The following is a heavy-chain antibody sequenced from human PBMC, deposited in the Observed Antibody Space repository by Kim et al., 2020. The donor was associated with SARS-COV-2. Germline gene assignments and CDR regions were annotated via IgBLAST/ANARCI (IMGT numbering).Heavy chain of an antibody. V-gene: IGHV4-61*01. J-gene: IGHJ4*02. Sequence: SETLTLTCTVSGGSVSSGSYYWSWIRQPPGKGLEWIGYIYYSGSTNYNSSLKRRVTISVDTPKNQFSLKLSPVTAADTAVYYGAGGPRYSYCWGDYWCEG. D-gene: IGHD5-18*01. CDR3: AGGPRYSYCWGDY. CDR1: GGSVSSGSYY. CDR2: IYYSGST.